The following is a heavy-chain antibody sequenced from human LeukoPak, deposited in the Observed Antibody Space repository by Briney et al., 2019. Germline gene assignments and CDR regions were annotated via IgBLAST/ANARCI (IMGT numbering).Heavy chain of an antibody. CDR2: IYYSGST. CDR3: ARRTPYSSGYRWPYKYDAFDI. CDR1: GGSISSSSYY. J-gene: IGHJ3*02. Sequence: SETLSLTCTVSGGSISSSSYYWGWIRQPPGKGLEWIGSIYYSGSTYYNPSLKSRVTISVDTSKNQFSLKLSSVTAADTAVYYCARRTPYSSGYRWPYKYDAFDIWGQGTMVTVSS. V-gene: IGHV4-39*01. D-gene: IGHD3-22*01.